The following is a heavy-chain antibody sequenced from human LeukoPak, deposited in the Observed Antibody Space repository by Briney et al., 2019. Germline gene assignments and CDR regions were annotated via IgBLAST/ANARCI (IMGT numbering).Heavy chain of an antibody. V-gene: IGHV1-46*01. J-gene: IGHJ4*02. D-gene: IGHD2-15*01. Sequence: ASVKVSCKASGYTFTSYYMHWVRQAPGQGLEWMGIINPSGGSTSYAQKFQGRVTMTRDTSTSTVYMELSSLRFEDTAVYYCARDRQDIVVVVAATHCDYWGQGTLVTVSS. CDR3: ARDRQDIVVVVAATHCDY. CDR1: GYTFTSYY. CDR2: INPSGGST.